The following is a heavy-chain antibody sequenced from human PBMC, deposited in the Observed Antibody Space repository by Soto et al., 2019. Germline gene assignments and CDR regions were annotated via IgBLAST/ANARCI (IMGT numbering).Heavy chain of an antibody. J-gene: IGHJ2*01. CDR2: IYYSGST. V-gene: IGHV4-59*01. CDR3: EREVDGYNYYQWYLDL. Sequence: SSTXSLTCTFSVCSISIYYCILIRQPPGKGLELIGYIYYSGSTNYNPSLKSRVNISVDTSKNQFSLKLSSVTAADTAVYYCEREVDGYNYYQWYLDLWGRGTLV. CDR1: VCSISIYY. D-gene: IGHD5-12*01.